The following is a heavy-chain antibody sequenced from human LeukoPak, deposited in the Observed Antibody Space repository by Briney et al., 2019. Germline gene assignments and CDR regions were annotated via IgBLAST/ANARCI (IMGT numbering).Heavy chain of an antibody. J-gene: IGHJ4*02. V-gene: IGHV3-66*01. CDR3: ASTSRDGNGHYWE. Sequence: AGSLRLSCAASGFTVSNYMSWVRQAPGKGLEWVSVIYSGSGAYYSNSVKGRFAISRDNSKNTLYLQMNSLRAEDTAVYYCASTSRDGNGHYWEWGQGTLVTVSS. CDR1: GFTVSNY. CDR2: IYSGSGA. D-gene: IGHD3-22*01.